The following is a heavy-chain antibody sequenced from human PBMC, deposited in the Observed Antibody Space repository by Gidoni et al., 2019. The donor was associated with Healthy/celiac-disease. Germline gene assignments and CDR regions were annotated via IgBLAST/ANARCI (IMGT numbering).Heavy chain of an antibody. Sequence: GRSLRLSCAASGFTFSSYAMHWVRQAPGKGLEWVAVISYDGSNKYYADSVKGRFTISRDNSKNTLYLQMNSLRAEDTAVYYCARSSSWYRRYDYGMDVWGQGTTVTVSS. D-gene: IGHD6-13*01. CDR1: GFTFSSYA. CDR3: ARSSSWYRRYDYGMDV. V-gene: IGHV3-30-3*01. J-gene: IGHJ6*02. CDR2: ISYDGSNK.